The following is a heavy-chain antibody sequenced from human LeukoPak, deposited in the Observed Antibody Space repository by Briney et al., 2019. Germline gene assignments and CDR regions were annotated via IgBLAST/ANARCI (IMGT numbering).Heavy chain of an antibody. D-gene: IGHD3-10*01. V-gene: IGHV1-8*03. CDR3: ARSRGVMVTWFDP. J-gene: IGHJ5*02. Sequence: ASVKVSCKASGYTFTSYDINWVRQATGQGLEWMGWMNPNSGNTGYAQKFQGRVTITRDTSISTAYMELSSLRSEDTAVYYCARSRGVMVTWFDPWGQGTLVTVSS. CDR2: MNPNSGNT. CDR1: GYTFTSYD.